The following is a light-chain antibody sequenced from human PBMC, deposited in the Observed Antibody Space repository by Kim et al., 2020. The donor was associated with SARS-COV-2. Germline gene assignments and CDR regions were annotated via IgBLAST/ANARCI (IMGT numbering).Light chain of an antibody. V-gene: IGLV3-1*01. J-gene: IGLJ2*01. CDR3: QVWDSTSTV. CDR1: RLRHNY. CDR2: QDT. Sequence: SVTLGRTVSITCSRERLRHNYVCLYRYKTGQSAELVIYQDTQRPSGIPERFSGSNSGNTATLTISGTPAVDEADYYCQVWDSTSTVFGGGTQLTVL.